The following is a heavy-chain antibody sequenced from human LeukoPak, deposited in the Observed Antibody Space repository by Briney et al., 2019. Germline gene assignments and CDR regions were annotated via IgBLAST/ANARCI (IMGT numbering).Heavy chain of an antibody. D-gene: IGHD5-12*01. CDR3: ARDFKGAAYSATGYSFDY. Sequence: GGSLRLSCAASGFTFSTYWMHWVRQAPGKGPLWVSRINTNGSGTNYADSVKGRFTISRDNAKNTLSLHMNSLRAEDTAVYYCARDFKGAAYSATGYSFDYWGQGTLVTVSS. V-gene: IGHV3-74*01. J-gene: IGHJ4*02. CDR1: GFTFSTYW. CDR2: INTNGSGT.